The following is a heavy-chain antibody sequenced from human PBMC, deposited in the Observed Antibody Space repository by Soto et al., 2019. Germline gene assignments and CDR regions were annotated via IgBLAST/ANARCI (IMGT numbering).Heavy chain of an antibody. CDR1: GFTFSSYA. J-gene: IGHJ4*02. CDR3: AKITERVNYAGY. V-gene: IGHV3-23*01. Sequence: GGSLRLSCAASGFTFSSYAMSWVRQAPGKGLEWVSAISGSGGSTYYADSVKARFTISRDNSKNTLYLQMNSLRAEDTAVYYCAKITERVNYAGYWGQGTLVTVSS. D-gene: IGHD3-22*01. CDR2: ISGSGGST.